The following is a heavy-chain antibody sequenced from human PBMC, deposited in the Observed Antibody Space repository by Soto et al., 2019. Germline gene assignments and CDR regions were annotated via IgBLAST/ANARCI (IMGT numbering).Heavy chain of an antibody. CDR1: GYSFTNND. Sequence: ASVKVSYKASGYSFTNNDVSWVRQATGQGLEWMGWMNPGSGDTGYAQNFQGRVTMTRDISIATAYMELSSLRSDDTAIYYCARMATFGSLNWFDPWGQGTLVTVSS. CDR2: MNPGSGDT. V-gene: IGHV1-8*01. J-gene: IGHJ5*02. D-gene: IGHD3-16*01. CDR3: ARMATFGSLNWFDP.